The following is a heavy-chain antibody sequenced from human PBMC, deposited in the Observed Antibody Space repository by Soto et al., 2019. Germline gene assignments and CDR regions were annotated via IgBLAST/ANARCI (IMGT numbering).Heavy chain of an antibody. V-gene: IGHV1-18*01. D-gene: IGHD2-15*01. J-gene: IGHJ6*02. CDR2: ISAYNGNT. CDR3: ARDLSPGGSRYGMDV. Sequence: ASVKVSCKASGYTFTSYGISWVRQAPGQGLEWMGWISAYNGNTNYAQKLQGRVTMTTDTSTSTAYMELRNLRSDDTAVYYCARDLSPGGSRYGMDVWGQGTTVTVSS. CDR1: GYTFTSYG.